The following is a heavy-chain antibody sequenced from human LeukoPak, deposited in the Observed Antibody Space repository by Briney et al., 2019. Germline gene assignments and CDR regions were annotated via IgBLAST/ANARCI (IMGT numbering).Heavy chain of an antibody. V-gene: IGHV3-21*01. CDR1: GFTFSSYS. D-gene: IGHD6-6*01. CDR3: ARDRGSSSRVPDY. Sequence: GGSLRLSCAASGFTFSSYSMNWVRQAPGKGLEWVSSISSSSSYIYYADSVKGRFTISRDNAKNSLYLQMNSLRAEDTAVYYCARDRGSSSRVPDYWGQGTLVTVSS. CDR2: ISSSSSYI. J-gene: IGHJ4*02.